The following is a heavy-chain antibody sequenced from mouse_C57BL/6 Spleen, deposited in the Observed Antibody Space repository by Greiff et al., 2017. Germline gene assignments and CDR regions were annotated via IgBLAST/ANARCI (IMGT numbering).Heavy chain of an antibody. CDR3: ARPPIYYYGSSYDWYFDV. CDR2: ISYDGSN. D-gene: IGHD1-1*01. J-gene: IGHJ1*03. V-gene: IGHV3-6*01. Sequence: DVQLQESGPGLVKPSQSLSLTCSVTGYSITSGYYWNWIRQFPGNKLEWMGYISYDGSNNYNPSLKNRISITRDTSKNQFFLKLNSVTTEDTATYYCARPPIYYYGSSYDWYFDVWGTGTTVTVSS. CDR1: GYSITSGYY.